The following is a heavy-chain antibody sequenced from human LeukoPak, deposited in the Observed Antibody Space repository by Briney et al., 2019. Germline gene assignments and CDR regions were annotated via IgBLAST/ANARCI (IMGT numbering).Heavy chain of an antibody. V-gene: IGHV4-38-2*02. CDR3: TRLYYYDSSGDPDY. CDR1: GYSISSGYY. CDR2: IYHSGST. D-gene: IGHD3-22*01. Sequence: SETLSLTCTVSGYSISSGYYWGWIRQPPGKGLEWIGNIYHSGSTYYNPSLKSRVTISVDTSKNQFSLKLSSVTAADTAVYYCTRLYYYDSSGDPDYWGQGTLVTVSS. J-gene: IGHJ4*02.